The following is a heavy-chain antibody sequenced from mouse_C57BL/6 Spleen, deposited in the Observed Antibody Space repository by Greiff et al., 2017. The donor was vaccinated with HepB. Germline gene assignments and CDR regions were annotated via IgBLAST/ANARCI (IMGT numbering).Heavy chain of an antibody. Sequence: VQLQQPGAELVRPGASVKLSCKASGYTFTNYYINWVKQRPGQGLEWIGRIYPESGNTYYNEKFKGKATLTEEKSSSTAYMQLSSLTSEDSAVYCCAREWEGYYGDYWGQGTTLTVSS. V-gene: IGHV1-76*01. CDR1: GYTFTNYY. CDR3: AREWEGYYGDY. D-gene: IGHD1-1*01. J-gene: IGHJ2*01. CDR2: IYPESGNT.